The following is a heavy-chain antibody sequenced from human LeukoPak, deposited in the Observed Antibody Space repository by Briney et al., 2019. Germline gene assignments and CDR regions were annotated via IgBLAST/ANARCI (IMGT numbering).Heavy chain of an antibody. Sequence: ASVKVSCKASGYTFTGYYMHWVRQAPGQGLEWMGWINPNSGGTNYAQKFQGRVTMTRDTSISTAYMELSRLRSDDTAVYYCARDQFLEGYYYDSSGYYSGALRYWGQGTLVTVSS. D-gene: IGHD3-22*01. J-gene: IGHJ4*02. V-gene: IGHV1-2*02. CDR1: GYTFTGYY. CDR2: INPNSGGT. CDR3: ARDQFLEGYYYDSSGYYSGALRY.